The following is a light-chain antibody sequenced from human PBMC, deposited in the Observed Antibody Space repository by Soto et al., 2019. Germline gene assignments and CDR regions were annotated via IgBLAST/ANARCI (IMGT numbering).Light chain of an antibody. CDR1: KLGDKY. CDR3: QAWDSGTHYV. J-gene: IGLJ1*01. CDR2: QDS. V-gene: IGLV3-1*01. Sequence: SYELTQPPSVSVSPGQTASITCSGDKLGDKYACWYQQKPGQSPVLVIYQDSKRPSGIPERFSGSNSGNTATLTISGTQAMDEADYYCQAWDSGTHYVFGTGTKLTVL.